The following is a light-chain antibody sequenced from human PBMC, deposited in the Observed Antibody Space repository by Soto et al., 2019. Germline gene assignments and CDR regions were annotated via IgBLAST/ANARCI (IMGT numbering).Light chain of an antibody. CDR3: QHRSNWPWT. CDR2: DAS. J-gene: IGKJ1*01. Sequence: EIVLTQSPATLSLSPGERASLSCRASSSVSSYLAWYQQKPGQAPRLLIYDASNRATGIPARFSGSGSGTDFTLTISSLELEDFAVYYCQHRSNWPWTFGQGTKVEIK. CDR1: SSVSSY. V-gene: IGKV3-11*01.